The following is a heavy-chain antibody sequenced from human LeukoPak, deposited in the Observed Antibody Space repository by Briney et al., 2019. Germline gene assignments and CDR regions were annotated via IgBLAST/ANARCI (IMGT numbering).Heavy chain of an antibody. V-gene: IGHV3-53*01. CDR1: GLTVSSNY. CDR2: IYSGGST. D-gene: IGHD6-19*01. J-gene: IGHJ1*01. CDR3: AKPRRVSGWYVEYFQH. Sequence: GGSLRLSCAASGLTVSSNYMSWVRQAPGKGLEWVSLIYSGGSTYYADSVKGRFTISRDNSKNTLYLQMNSLRAEDTAVYYCAKPRRVSGWYVEYFQHWGQGTLVTVSS.